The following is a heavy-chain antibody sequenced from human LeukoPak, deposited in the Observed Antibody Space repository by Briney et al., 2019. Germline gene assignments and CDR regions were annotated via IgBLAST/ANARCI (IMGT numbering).Heavy chain of an antibody. CDR1: GYSFLTYG. Sequence: ASVKVSCKASGYSFLTYGINWVRLAPGQGLEWMGIINPSGGSTSYAQKFQGRVTMTRDTSTSTVYMELSSPRSEDTAVYYCARDLGTGYGNDYWGQGTLVTVSS. V-gene: IGHV1-46*01. J-gene: IGHJ4*02. D-gene: IGHD5-12*01. CDR2: INPSGGST. CDR3: ARDLGTGYGNDY.